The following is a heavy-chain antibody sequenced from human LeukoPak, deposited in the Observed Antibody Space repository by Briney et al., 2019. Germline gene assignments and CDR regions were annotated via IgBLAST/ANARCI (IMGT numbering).Heavy chain of an antibody. D-gene: IGHD1-14*01. Sequence: SQTLSLACAISGDSVSSNGVAWNWIRQSPSRSLEWLGRTYYGSKWNNDYALSVKSRITINPDTSKNQFSLQLNSVTPEDTAVYYCTRGRNSAFDYWGQGTLVTVSS. CDR2: TYYGSKWNN. CDR3: TRGRNSAFDY. V-gene: IGHV6-1*01. CDR1: GDSVSSNGVA. J-gene: IGHJ4*02.